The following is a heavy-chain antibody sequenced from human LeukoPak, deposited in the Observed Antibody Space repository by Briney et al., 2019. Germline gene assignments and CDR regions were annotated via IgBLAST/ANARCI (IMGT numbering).Heavy chain of an antibody. V-gene: IGHV3-23*01. D-gene: IGHD2-8*02. CDR2: ISESDGRT. Sequence: GGSLRLSCAACGFTFSTYALNWVRRAPGRGVEGVSGISESDGRTYYADSVKGRFTISRNNSNNTLYLQMNSLRVENTAVYYCAKVLSLTQYYWSGMDVCGQGTPVFVSS. J-gene: IGHJ6*02. CDR1: GFTFSTYA. CDR3: AKVLSLTQYYWSGMDV.